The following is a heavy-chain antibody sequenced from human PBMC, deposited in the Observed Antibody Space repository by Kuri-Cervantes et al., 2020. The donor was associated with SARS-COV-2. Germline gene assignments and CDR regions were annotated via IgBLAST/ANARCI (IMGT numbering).Heavy chain of an antibody. CDR2: ISGSGGST. J-gene: IGHJ4*02. D-gene: IGHD3-10*01. CDR1: GSTFSSYA. V-gene: IGHV3-23*01. CDR3: AKTTMVQGVIISGWIDY. Sequence: GGSLRLSCAASGSTFSSYAMSWVRQAPGKGLEWVSAISGSGGSTYYADSVKGRFTISRDNSKNTLYLQMNSLRAEDTAVYYCAKTTMVQGVIISGWIDYWGQGTLVTVSS.